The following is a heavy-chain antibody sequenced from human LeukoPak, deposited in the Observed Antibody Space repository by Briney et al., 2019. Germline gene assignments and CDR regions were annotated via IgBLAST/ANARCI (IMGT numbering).Heavy chain of an antibody. Sequence: GGSLRLSCAASGFTFDDDGMNWVRQVPGKGLEWVSGIVGSGVTTYYADSVKGRFTISRDSSKNTLYLHMNGLRVEDTAIYYCARDERWIQFNYWGQGTLVTVSS. J-gene: IGHJ4*02. CDR2: IVGSGVTT. CDR3: ARDERWIQFNY. CDR1: GFTFDDDG. D-gene: IGHD5-18*01. V-gene: IGHV3-23*01.